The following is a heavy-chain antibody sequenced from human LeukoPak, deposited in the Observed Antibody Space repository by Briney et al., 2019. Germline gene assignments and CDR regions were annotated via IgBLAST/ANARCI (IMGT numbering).Heavy chain of an antibody. V-gene: IGHV4-39*01. CDR2: IYYSGST. CDR3: ARHMGLGYSYGYPYFDY. Sequence: PSETLSLTCTVSGASISSTSYYWAWIRQPPGKGLEWIGSIYYSGSTYDNPSLKSRVTVSIDTPRNQFSLKLSSVTAADTAVYYCARHMGLGYSYGYPYFDYWGQGTLVTVSS. J-gene: IGHJ4*02. CDR1: GASISSTSYY. D-gene: IGHD5-18*01.